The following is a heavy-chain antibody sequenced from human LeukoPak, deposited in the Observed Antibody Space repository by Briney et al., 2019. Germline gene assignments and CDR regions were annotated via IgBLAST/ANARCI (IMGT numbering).Heavy chain of an antibody. CDR3: ARAGSLGYWFDP. D-gene: IGHD7-27*01. J-gene: IGHJ5*02. Sequence: PGGSLRLSCAASGFTFSSYWMHWVRQAPGKGLVWVSRINSDGSSTSCADSVKGRFTISRDNAKNTLYLQMNSLRAEDTAVYYCARAGSLGYWFDPWGQGTLVTVSS. V-gene: IGHV3-74*01. CDR1: GFTFSSYW. CDR2: INSDGSST.